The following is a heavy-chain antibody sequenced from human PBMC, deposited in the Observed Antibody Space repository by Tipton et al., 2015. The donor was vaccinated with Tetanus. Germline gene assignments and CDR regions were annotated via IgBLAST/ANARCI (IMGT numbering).Heavy chain of an antibody. V-gene: IGHV1-2*06. Sequence: QLVQSGAEVKKPGASVKVSCKASGYTFTGYYMHWVRQAPGQGLEWMGRINPNSGGTNYAQKFQGRVTMTRDTSISTAYMELSRLRSDDTAVYYCARVRTKSDIWFDPWGQGTLVTVSS. CDR1: GYTFTGYY. D-gene: IGHD1-7*01. CDR3: ARVRTKSDIWFDP. J-gene: IGHJ5*02. CDR2: INPNSGGT.